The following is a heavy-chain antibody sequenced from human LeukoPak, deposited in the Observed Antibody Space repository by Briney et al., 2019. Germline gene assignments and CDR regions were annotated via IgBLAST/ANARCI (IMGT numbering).Heavy chain of an antibody. V-gene: IGHV3-23*01. J-gene: IGHJ4*02. CDR2: VSGSGGST. Sequence: GRSLRLSCAAAGFTFSSYGMHWVRQAPGKGLEWVSAVSGSGGSTYYADSVKGRFTISRDNSKNTLYLQMDSLRAEDTAVYYCAKKNRDIVVVPAATYDYWGQGTLVTVSS. D-gene: IGHD2-2*01. CDR1: GFTFSSYG. CDR3: AKKNRDIVVVPAATYDY.